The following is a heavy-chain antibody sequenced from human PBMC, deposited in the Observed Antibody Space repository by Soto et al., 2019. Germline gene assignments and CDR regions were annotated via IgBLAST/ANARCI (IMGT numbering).Heavy chain of an antibody. J-gene: IGHJ6*02. CDR1: GGSFSGYY. D-gene: IGHD2-2*01. Sequence: SETLSLTCAVYGGSFSGYYWTWIRQPPGKGLEWIGEINHSGSTNYNPSLKSRVTISVDTSMNQFSLNLRSVTAADTAAYYCGRKVVPAAIQKVSYYYGMDVWGQGTTVTVSS. CDR2: INHSGST. V-gene: IGHV4-34*01. CDR3: GRKVVPAAIQKVSYYYGMDV.